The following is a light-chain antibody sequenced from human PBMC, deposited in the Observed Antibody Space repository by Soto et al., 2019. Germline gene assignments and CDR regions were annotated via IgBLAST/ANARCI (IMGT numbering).Light chain of an antibody. J-gene: IGKJ1*01. CDR3: QQSHSSPLT. CDR2: VAS. V-gene: IGKV1-39*01. CDR1: QSIGPY. Sequence: DIQMTQSPSSLSASVGVRVTITCRASQSIGPYLSWYQQKPGKPPSLLIYVASALEGGVPSRFSGSGAGTDFTLTISSLQPEDFATYFCQQSHSSPLTFGQGTKVEI.